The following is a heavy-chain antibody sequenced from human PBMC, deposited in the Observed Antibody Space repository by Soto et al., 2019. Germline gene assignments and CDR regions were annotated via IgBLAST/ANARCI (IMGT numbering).Heavy chain of an antibody. CDR2: INACNGNT. CDR1: GYTLTSYA. J-gene: IGHJ6*02. D-gene: IGHD3-9*01. Sequence: GASVKVSCKASGYTLTSYAMHWVRQAPGQRPEWKGWINACNGNTKCSQKFQDRVTITRDTSASTAYMELNSLRAEDTALYYCARGRSEYYDILTGYLSGNTPYYYYGMDVWGQGTTVTVSS. V-gene: IGHV1-3*01. CDR3: ARGRSEYYDILTGYLSGNTPYYYYGMDV.